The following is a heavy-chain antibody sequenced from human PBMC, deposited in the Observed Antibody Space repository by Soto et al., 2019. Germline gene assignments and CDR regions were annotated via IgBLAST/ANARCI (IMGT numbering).Heavy chain of an antibody. CDR1: GFTFSSYA. CDR3: AKLHWSSSWGYVST. J-gene: IGHJ1*01. CDR2: ICGSGGST. D-gene: IGHD6-13*01. V-gene: IGHV3-23*01. Sequence: GGSLRLSCAASGFTFSSYAMSWVRQAPGKGLEWVSAICGSGGSTYYADSVKGRFTISRDNSKNTLYLQMNSLRAEDTAVYYCAKLHWSSSWGYVSTWGQGTLVTVSS.